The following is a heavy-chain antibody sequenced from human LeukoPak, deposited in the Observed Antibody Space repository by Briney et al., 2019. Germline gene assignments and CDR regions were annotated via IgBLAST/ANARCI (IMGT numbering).Heavy chain of an antibody. CDR3: ARRPDYWFDP. D-gene: IGHD6-6*01. J-gene: IGHJ5*02. V-gene: IGHV4-34*01. CDR1: GGSFSGYY. Sequence: SETLSLTCAVYGGSFSGYYWSWIRQPPGKGLEWIGEINHSGSTNYNPSLKSRVTISVDTSKNQFSLKLSSVTAADTAVYYCARRPDYWFDPWGQGTLVTVSS. CDR2: INHSGST.